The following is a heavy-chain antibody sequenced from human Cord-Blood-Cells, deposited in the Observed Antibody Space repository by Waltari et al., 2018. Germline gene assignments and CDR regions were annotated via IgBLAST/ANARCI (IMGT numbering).Heavy chain of an antibody. V-gene: IGHV3-7*01. CDR2: IKQDGSEK. D-gene: IGHD6-13*01. CDR3: AREGGIAAAGDY. CDR1: GFAVSRYW. Sequence: EVQLVASGGGLVQPGGSLRRSCAASGFAVSRYWLSSVRQAPGKGLEWVANIKQDGSEKYYVDSVKGRFTISRDNAKNSLYLQMNSLRAEDTAVYYCAREGGIAAAGDYWGQGTLVTVSS. J-gene: IGHJ4*02.